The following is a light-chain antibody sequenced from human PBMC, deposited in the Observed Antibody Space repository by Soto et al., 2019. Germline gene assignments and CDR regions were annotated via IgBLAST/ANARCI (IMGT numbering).Light chain of an antibody. V-gene: IGKV3-20*01. CDR3: QQYSNWPRGT. CDR2: GAS. CDR1: QSVSSSY. Sequence: EIVLTQSPGTLSLSPGERATLSCRASQSVSSSYLAWYQQKPGQAPGLLIYGASNRATGIPDRFSGSGSGTDFTLTISRLEPEDFALYYCQQYSNWPRGTFGQGTKLQIK. J-gene: IGKJ2*01.